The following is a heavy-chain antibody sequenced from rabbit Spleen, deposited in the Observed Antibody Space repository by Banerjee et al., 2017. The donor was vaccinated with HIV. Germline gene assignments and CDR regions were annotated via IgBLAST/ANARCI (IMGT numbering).Heavy chain of an antibody. CDR3: ARDDGSYDYIDGYFNL. V-gene: IGHV1S45*01. CDR2: IDTGSSGFT. CDR1: GVSFSANSY. D-gene: IGHD6-1*01. J-gene: IGHJ4*01. Sequence: QEQLEESGGDLVKPGASLTLTCTASGVSFSANSYMCWVRQAPGKGLEWIACIDTGSSGFTYFASWAKGRFTISKTSSTTVTLQLTSLTAADTATYFCARDDGSYDYIDGYFNLWGPGTLVTVS.